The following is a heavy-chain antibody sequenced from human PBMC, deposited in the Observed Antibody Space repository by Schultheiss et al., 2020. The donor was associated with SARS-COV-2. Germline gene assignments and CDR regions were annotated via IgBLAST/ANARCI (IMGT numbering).Heavy chain of an antibody. CDR3: ARDRAAAANWRNYYYYGMDV. CDR1: GFIVSSNY. V-gene: IGHV3-11*06. Sequence: GGSLRLSCAASGFIVSSNYMTWVRQAPGKGLEWVSYISSSSSYTNYADSVKGRFTISRDNAKNSLYLQMNSLRAEDTAVYYCARDRAAAANWRNYYYYGMDVWGQGTTVTVSS. J-gene: IGHJ6*02. CDR2: ISSSSSYT. D-gene: IGHD1-1*01.